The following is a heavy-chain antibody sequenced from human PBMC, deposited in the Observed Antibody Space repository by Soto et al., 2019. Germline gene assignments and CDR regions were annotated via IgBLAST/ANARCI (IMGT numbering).Heavy chain of an antibody. CDR2: ISSTSGTI. Sequence: EVQLVESGGGLVQPGGSLRLSCAASGLTFYTYSMNWVRQAPGKRLEWISYISSTSGTIYYADSVRGRFSISRDNAKNALYLQMNSLRADDTAMYYCASYNWNDVKAFDFWGQGTSVTVSS. J-gene: IGHJ3*01. CDR1: GLTFYTYS. V-gene: IGHV3-48*01. D-gene: IGHD1-1*01. CDR3: ASYNWNDVKAFDF.